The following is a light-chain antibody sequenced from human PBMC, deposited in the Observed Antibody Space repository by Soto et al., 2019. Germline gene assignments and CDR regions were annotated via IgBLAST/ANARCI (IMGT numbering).Light chain of an antibody. J-gene: IGLJ1*01. CDR2: KVS. Sequence: QSVLTQPASVSGSPGQSITISCTGTSSDVGGYNYVSWYQQYPGRVPKLLIYKVSNRPSGVSNRFSGSKSGNTASLTISGLHAEEEADYFCTSPTPGSLYVFATGTKVTVL. V-gene: IGLV2-14*01. CDR1: SSDVGGYNY. CDR3: TSPTPGSLYV.